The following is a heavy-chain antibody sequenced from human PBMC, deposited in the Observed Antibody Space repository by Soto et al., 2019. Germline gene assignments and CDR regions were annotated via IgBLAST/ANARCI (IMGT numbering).Heavy chain of an antibody. CDR1: GYTFTSYD. Sequence: QVQLVQSGAEVKKPGASVRVSCKASGYTFTSYDSYWVRQATGQGLEWMGWMNTFSGNAVYTQKLQVSVTITRDTSINTAYMEMSGLRSEDTAVYYCTRGQGNHWGQGSLVTVSS. CDR2: MNTFSGNA. CDR3: TRGQGNH. J-gene: IGHJ4*02. V-gene: IGHV1-8*01.